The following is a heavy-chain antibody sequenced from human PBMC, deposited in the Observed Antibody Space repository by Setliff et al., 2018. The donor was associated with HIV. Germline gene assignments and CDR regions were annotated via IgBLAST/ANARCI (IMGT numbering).Heavy chain of an antibody. CDR3: ARGKQMSRRSDAFDI. CDR1: GYRFSNHF. J-gene: IGHJ3*02. CDR2: IGPTDGST. Sequence: GASVKVSCKSSGYRFSNHFIHWVRQAPGQGLEWMEVIGPTDGSTSFTQKFQGRVTVTRDTSTSTVYMELSGLKSEDTAMYYCARGKQMSRRSDAFDIWGQGTKVTVSS. V-gene: IGHV1-46*01. D-gene: IGHD6-6*01.